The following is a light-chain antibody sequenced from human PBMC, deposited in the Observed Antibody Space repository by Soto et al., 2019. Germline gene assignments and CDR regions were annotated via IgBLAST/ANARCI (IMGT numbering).Light chain of an antibody. Sequence: QSALTQPPFASGSPGQSVTISCTGTSSDIGGHNYVSWYQQHPGKAPKLMIHDVSYRPSGVPDRFTGSKSGNTASLTVSGLQADDEAEYYCSSYAGSNAVVFGGGTKLTVL. V-gene: IGLV2-8*01. CDR1: SSDIGGHNY. J-gene: IGLJ2*01. CDR2: DVS. CDR3: SSYAGSNAVV.